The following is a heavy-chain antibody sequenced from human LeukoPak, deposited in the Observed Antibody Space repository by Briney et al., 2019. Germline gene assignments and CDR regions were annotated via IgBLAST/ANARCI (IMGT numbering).Heavy chain of an antibody. J-gene: IGHJ6*02. CDR1: GFTFNTYA. Sequence: GESLRLSCAASGFTFNTYAMSWVRQAAGKGLEWVSAISSSGGSTFHADSVKGRFTISRDNSKNTLYLQMNSLKAEDTAVYYCTRERLVVVTTSYYYGMDVWGQGTTVTVSS. V-gene: IGHV3-23*01. CDR2: ISSSGGST. D-gene: IGHD2-21*02. CDR3: TRERLVVVTTSYYYGMDV.